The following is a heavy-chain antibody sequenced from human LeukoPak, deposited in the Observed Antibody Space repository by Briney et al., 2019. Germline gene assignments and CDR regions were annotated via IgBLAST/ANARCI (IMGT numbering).Heavy chain of an antibody. V-gene: IGHV3-23*01. CDR1: GFTFNNYA. Sequence: PGGSLRLSCAASGFTFNNYAMNWARQAPGKGLEWVSSISGGGETTYYADSAKGRFTISRDNSQNTLYLQMNSLRAEDTAVYYCARDYADYVGYFFFDYWGQGTLVTVPS. D-gene: IGHD4-17*01. J-gene: IGHJ4*02. CDR3: ARDYADYVGYFFFDY. CDR2: ISGGGETT.